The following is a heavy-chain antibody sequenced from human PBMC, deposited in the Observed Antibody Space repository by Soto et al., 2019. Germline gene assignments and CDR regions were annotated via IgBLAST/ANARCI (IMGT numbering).Heavy chain of an antibody. Sequence: EVQLLESGGGLVQPGGSLRLSCAASGFTFSSYAMSWVRQAPGKGLEWVSAISGHGGSTYYADYVKGRFTISRDNSKNAMYLHMTSLSAEDTAVYYCASEPMIVVVTQFDYWGQGTLVTVSS. CDR2: ISGHGGST. CDR3: ASEPMIVVVTQFDY. J-gene: IGHJ4*02. V-gene: IGHV3-23*01. CDR1: GFTFSSYA. D-gene: IGHD3-22*01.